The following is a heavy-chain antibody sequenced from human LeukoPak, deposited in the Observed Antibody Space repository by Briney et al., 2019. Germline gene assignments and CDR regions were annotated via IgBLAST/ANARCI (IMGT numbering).Heavy chain of an antibody. CDR3: AKDEATSGGGLAS. J-gene: IGHJ4*02. D-gene: IGHD3-16*01. V-gene: IGHV3-53*01. CDR2: MYTGGTT. Sequence: GGSLRLSCAASGFTVSGTHMSWVRQAPGKGLEWVSAMYTGGTTYYADSVKGRFTISRDNSRNTLFLHMSSLRADDTAVYYCAKDEATSGGGLASWGQGTLVTVSS. CDR1: GFTVSGTH.